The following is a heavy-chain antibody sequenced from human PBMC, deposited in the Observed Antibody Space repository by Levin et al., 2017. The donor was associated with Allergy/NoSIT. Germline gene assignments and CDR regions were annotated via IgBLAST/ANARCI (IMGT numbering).Heavy chain of an antibody. Sequence: ASVKVSCKASGYTFTGYYMHWVRQAPGQGLEWMGWINPNSGGTNYAQKFQGRVTMTRDTSISTAYMELSRLRSDDTAVYHCARDALPITMIVVSWFDPWGQGTLVTVSS. V-gene: IGHV1-2*02. CDR1: GYTFTGYY. J-gene: IGHJ5*02. CDR3: ARDALPITMIVVSWFDP. D-gene: IGHD3-22*01. CDR2: INPNSGGT.